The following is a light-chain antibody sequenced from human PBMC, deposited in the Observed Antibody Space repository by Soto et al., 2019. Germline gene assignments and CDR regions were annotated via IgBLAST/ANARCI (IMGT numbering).Light chain of an antibody. CDR3: QQYYNSPYT. CDR1: QSVTSY. CDR2: AAS. J-gene: IGKJ2*01. V-gene: IGKV1-39*01. Sequence: DIQMTQSPSSLSASIGDRVTITCRASQSVTSYLNWYQQKFGETPKLLMYAASNLQGGVPSRFSGSGSGTDFTLTISSLQPEDFATYYCQQYYNSPYTFGQGTKLEV.